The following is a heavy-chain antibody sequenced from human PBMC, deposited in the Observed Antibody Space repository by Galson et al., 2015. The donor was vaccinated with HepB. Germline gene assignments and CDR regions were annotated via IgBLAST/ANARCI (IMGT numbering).Heavy chain of an antibody. CDR1: GFTFSSYA. Sequence: SLRLSCAASGFTFSSYAMHWVRQAPGKGLEWVAVISYDGSNKYYADSVKGRFTISRDNSKNTLYLQVNSLRAEDTAVYYCANSARGRLDYWGQGTLVTVSS. CDR2: ISYDGSNK. CDR3: ANSARGRLDY. V-gene: IGHV3-30-3*01. D-gene: IGHD2-15*01. J-gene: IGHJ4*02.